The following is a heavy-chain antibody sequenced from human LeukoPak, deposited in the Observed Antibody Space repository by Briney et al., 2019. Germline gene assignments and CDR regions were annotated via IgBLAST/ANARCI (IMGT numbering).Heavy chain of an antibody. V-gene: IGHV3-49*03. CDR3: AREEGGVGGGINYYYYYMDV. CDR2: IRSKAYGGTT. Sequence: PGRSLRLSCTASGFTFGDYAMSWFRQAPGKGLEWVGFIRSKAYGGTTEYAASVKGRFTISRDDSKSIAYLQMNSLKTEDTAVYYCAREEGGVGGGINYYYYYMDVWGKGTTVTVSS. D-gene: IGHD2-8*01. J-gene: IGHJ6*03. CDR1: GFTFGDYA.